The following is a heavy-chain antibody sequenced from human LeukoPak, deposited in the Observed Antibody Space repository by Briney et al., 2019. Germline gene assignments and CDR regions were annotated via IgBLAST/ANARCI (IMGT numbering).Heavy chain of an antibody. D-gene: IGHD3-10*01. CDR3: AKDPSSGFADGDAFDI. Sequence: GGSLRLSCAASGFSSSYYAMSWVRQAPGKGLEWVSGISSGGGTTYYEDSVKGRFTISRDNSKTTLYLLMNSLRAEDTAVYFCAKDPSSGFADGDAFDIWGQGTMVTVSS. CDR2: ISSGGGTT. V-gene: IGHV3-23*01. CDR1: GFSSSYYA. J-gene: IGHJ3*02.